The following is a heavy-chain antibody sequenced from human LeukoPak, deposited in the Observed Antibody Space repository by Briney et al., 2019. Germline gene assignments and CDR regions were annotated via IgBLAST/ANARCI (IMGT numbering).Heavy chain of an antibody. CDR1: GFTFSSYA. D-gene: IGHD5-12*01. CDR2: ISGSGGGT. J-gene: IGHJ4*02. Sequence: PGGSLRPSCAASGFTFSSYAMSWVRQAPGKGLEWVSTISGSGGGTYYADSVKGRFTISRDNAKNTLYLQMNSLRAEDTAVYYCARVSGAPDYWGRGTLVTVSS. CDR3: ARVSGAPDY. V-gene: IGHV3-23*01.